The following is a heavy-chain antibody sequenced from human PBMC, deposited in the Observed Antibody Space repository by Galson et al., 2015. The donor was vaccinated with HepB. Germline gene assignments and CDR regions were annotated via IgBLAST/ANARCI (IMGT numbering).Heavy chain of an antibody. J-gene: IGHJ4*02. CDR1: GYTFTSYG. Sequence: SCKASGYTFTSYGISWVRQAPGQGLEWMGWISAYNGNTNYAQKLQGRVTMTTDTSTSTAYMELRSLRSDDTAVYYCVYVWGSYRVDYWGQGTLVTVSS. CDR2: ISAYNGNT. CDR3: VYVWGSYRVDY. V-gene: IGHV1-18*01. D-gene: IGHD3-16*02.